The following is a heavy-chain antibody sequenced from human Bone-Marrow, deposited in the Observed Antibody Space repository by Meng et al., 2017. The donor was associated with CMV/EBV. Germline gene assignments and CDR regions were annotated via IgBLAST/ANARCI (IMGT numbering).Heavy chain of an antibody. CDR2: IKQDGSEK. V-gene: IGHV3-7*04. D-gene: IGHD5-18*01. Sequence: GESLKISCAASGFTFSSYSMNWVRQAPGKGLEWVANIKQDGSEKYYVDSVKGRFTISRDNAKNSLYLQMNSLRAEDTAVYYCARGVVDTAMVYATSSGANWCDPWGQGTLVTVSS. J-gene: IGHJ5*02. CDR1: GFTFSSYS. CDR3: ARGVVDTAMVYATSSGANWCDP.